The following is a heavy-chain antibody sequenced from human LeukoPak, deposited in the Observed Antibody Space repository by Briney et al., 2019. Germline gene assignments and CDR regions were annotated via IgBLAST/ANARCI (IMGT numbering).Heavy chain of an antibody. CDR2: LSGSGYNT. V-gene: IGHV3-23*01. D-gene: IGHD2-2*01. Sequence: GGSLRLSCAASGFTFSSHALSWVRQAPGKGLEWVSSLSGSGYNTYYADSVKSRFTISRDNSKNTVYLQMNSLRAEDTAGYYCAKDPYGTRYFDYWGQGTLVTVSS. J-gene: IGHJ4*02. CDR1: GFTFSSHA. CDR3: AKDPYGTRYFDY.